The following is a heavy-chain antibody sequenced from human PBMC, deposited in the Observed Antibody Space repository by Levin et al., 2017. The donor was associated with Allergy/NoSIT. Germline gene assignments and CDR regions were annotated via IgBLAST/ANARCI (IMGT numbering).Heavy chain of an antibody. J-gene: IGHJ2*01. V-gene: IGHV2-5*02. CDR1: GFSLSTDGVG. CDR2: FYWDDDR. D-gene: IGHD2-21*02. CDR3: AHSIRVLVQYCGGDCYYFDL. Sequence: NVSGPTLVKPTQTLTLTCTFSGFSLSTDGVGVGWIRQSPGKALEWLALFYWDDDRRYNPSLRSRLTITKDTSRNQVVLTMTNMDPVDTATYYCAHSIRVLVQYCGGDCYYFDLWGRGTLVTVSS.